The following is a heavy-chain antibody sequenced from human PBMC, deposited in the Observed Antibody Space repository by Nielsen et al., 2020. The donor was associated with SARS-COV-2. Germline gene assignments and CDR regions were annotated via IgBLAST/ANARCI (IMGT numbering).Heavy chain of an antibody. D-gene: IGHD4-17*01. V-gene: IGHV4-34*01. CDR2: TNHRGST. Sequence: SETLSLTCAVYGGSFSGFYWSWIRQSPGMGLEWIGETNHRGSTNYNPSLKSRVTISVDTSKNQFSLKLSSVTAADTAVYYCARLLRAVTKYYYYYYYMDVWGKGTTVTVSS. CDR3: ARLLRAVTKYYYYYYYMDV. J-gene: IGHJ6*03. CDR1: GGSFSGFY.